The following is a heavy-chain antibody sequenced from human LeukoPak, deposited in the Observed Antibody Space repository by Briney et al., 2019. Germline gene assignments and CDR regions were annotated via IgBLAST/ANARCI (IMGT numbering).Heavy chain of an antibody. V-gene: IGHV1-3*01. D-gene: IGHD7-27*01. J-gene: IGHJ4*02. Sequence: ASVKVSCKASGYTFTNYAMHWVRQAPGQRLEWMGWINAGNGNTKYSQKFQGRVTMTRNTSISTAYMELSSLRSEDTAVYYCARGLDLGRGAYWGQGTLVTVSS. CDR2: INAGNGNT. CDR1: GYTFTNYA. CDR3: ARGLDLGRGAY.